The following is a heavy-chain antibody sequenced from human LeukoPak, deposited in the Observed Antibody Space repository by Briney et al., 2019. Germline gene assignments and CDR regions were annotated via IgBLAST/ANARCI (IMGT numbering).Heavy chain of an antibody. V-gene: IGHV3-23*01. CDR3: AKADGNNYGRSAFDI. Sequence: PGGSLRLSCAASGFTVSSNYMSWVRQAPGRGLEWVSGLSGSGTYTYYADSVKGHFTISRDNSKNTLYLQMNSLRAEDTAVYYCAKADGNNYGRSAFDIWGQGTLVTVSS. CDR2: LSGSGTYT. J-gene: IGHJ3*02. CDR1: GFTVSSNY. D-gene: IGHD5-18*01.